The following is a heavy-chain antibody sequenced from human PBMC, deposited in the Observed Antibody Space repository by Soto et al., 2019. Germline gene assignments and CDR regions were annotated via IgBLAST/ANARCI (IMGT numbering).Heavy chain of an antibody. CDR1: GGSISSYY. Sequence: SETLSLSCTVAGGSISSYYWSWIRQPPGKGLEWIGYIYYSGSTNYNPSLKGRVTISVDTSKTQFSLKLSSVTAADTAVYYCARANGYSYAYSFDSWRKGPLVPVSP. J-gene: IGHJ4*02. CDR2: IYYSGST. V-gene: IGHV4-59*01. CDR3: ARANGYSYAYSFDS. D-gene: IGHD5-18*01.